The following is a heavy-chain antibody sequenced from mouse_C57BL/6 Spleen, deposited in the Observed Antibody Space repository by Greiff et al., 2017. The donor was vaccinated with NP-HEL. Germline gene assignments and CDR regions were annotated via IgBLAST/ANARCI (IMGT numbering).Heavy chain of an antibody. CDR3: ARSPYYYGSSHFDY. J-gene: IGHJ2*01. V-gene: IGHV5-17*01. Sequence: DVKLQESGGGLVKPGGSLKLSCAASGFTFSDYGMHWVRQAPEKGLEWVAYISSGSSTIYYADTVKGRFTISRDNAKNTLFLQMTSLRSEDTAMYYCARSPYYYGSSHFDYWGQGTTLTVSS. D-gene: IGHD1-1*01. CDR2: ISSGSSTI. CDR1: GFTFSDYG.